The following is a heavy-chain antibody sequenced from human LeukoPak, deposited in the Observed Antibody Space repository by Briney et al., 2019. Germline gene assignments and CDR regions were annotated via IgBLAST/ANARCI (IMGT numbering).Heavy chain of an antibody. V-gene: IGHV4-4*07. CDR2: IYTSGST. J-gene: IGHJ5*02. CDR3: ARGKKRVYGDYGDWFDP. D-gene: IGHD4-17*01. Sequence: SETLSLTCTVSGGTISSYYWSWIRQPAGKGLEWIGRIYTSGSTNYNPSLKSRVTMSVDTSKNQFSLKLSSVTAADTAVYYCARGKKRVYGDYGDWFDPWGQGTLVTVSS. CDR1: GGTISSYY.